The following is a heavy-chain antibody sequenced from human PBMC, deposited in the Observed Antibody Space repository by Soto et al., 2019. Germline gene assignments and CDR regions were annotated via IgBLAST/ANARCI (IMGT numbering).Heavy chain of an antibody. V-gene: IGHV4-34*01. CDR2: MSHSGGT. D-gene: IGHD1-1*01. J-gene: IGHJ3*02. Sequence: QEQLQQWGAGLLMPSETLSLTCAVYGGFVSSGNYYWSWIRQPPGKGLEWIGEMSHSGGTHFNPSLKSRVTISVDTSKNQFSLKMSSVTAADTALYYCARVERGTATTVVDAFDIWGPGTMVTVSS. CDR3: ARVERGTATTVVDAFDI. CDR1: GGFVSSGNYY.